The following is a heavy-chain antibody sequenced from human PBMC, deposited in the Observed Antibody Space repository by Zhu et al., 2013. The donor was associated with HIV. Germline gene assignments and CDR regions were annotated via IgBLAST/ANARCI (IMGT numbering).Heavy chain of an antibody. CDR2: INPNSGGT. J-gene: IGHJ2*01. Sequence: QVQLVQSGAEVKKPGASVKVSCKASGYTFTGYYMHWVRQAPGQGLEWMGWINPNSGGTNYAQKFQGRVTMTRDTSISTAYMELSRLRSDDTAVYYCAKRXSSGWFDRNHWYFDLWGRGTLVTVSS. V-gene: IGHV1-2*02. CDR3: AKRXSSGWFDRNHWYFDL. D-gene: IGHD6-19*01. CDR1: GYTFTGYY.